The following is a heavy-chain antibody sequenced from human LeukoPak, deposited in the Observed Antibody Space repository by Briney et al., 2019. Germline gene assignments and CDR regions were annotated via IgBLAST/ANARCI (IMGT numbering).Heavy chain of an antibody. CDR1: GFTFRTYG. CDR3: ARESKGRSKIDY. J-gene: IGHJ4*02. Sequence: QPGGSLRLSCAASGFTFRTYGMHWVRQVPGKGLEWVAYMSFDGNDEDVADSVRGRFTITRDNANKSLYLQMNSLRAEDTSVYYCARESKGRSKIDYWGQGTLVTVSS. CDR2: MSFDGNDE. D-gene: IGHD4-17*01. V-gene: IGHV3-30*04.